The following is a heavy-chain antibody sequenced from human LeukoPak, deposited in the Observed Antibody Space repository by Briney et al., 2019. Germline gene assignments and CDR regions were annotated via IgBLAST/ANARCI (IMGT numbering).Heavy chain of an antibody. CDR1: GFTFSSYE. J-gene: IGHJ4*02. CDR3: ARIMIVVVNNDY. Sequence: PGGSLRLSCAASGFTFSSYEMNWVRQAPGKGLEWVSYISSSGSTIYYADSVKGRFTISRDNAKNSLYLQMNSLRAEDTAVYYCARIMIVVVNNDYWGQGALVTVSS. CDR2: ISSSGSTI. V-gene: IGHV3-48*03. D-gene: IGHD3-22*01.